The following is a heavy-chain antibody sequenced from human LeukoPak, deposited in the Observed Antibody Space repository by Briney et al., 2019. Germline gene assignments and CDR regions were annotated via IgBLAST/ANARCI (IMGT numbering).Heavy chain of an antibody. CDR1: GGSISSYY. CDR3: TKGTVANIFDY. CDR2: IYYSGST. V-gene: IGHV4-59*01. D-gene: IGHD4-11*01. J-gene: IGHJ4*02. Sequence: SETLSLTCTVSGGSISSYYWSWIRQPPGKGLEWVGYIYYSGSTNYNPSLKSRVTISVDTSQNQFSLNLSSVTAADTAVYYCTKGTVANIFDYWGQGTLVTVSS.